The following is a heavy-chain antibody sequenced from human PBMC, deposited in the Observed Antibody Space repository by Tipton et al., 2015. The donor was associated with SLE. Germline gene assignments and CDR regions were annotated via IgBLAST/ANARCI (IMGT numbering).Heavy chain of an antibody. D-gene: IGHD2-21*01. Sequence: TLSLTCTVSGGSISSGVYYLSWIRQHPGKGLAWIGHIHYSGTTYYNPSLTSRVTISVDMSKNHFSLKLSSVTAADTAVYYCGRGGDPDYFDFWGQGTQVTVSS. V-gene: IGHV4-31*03. CDR3: GRGGDPDYFDF. CDR1: GGSISSGVYY. CDR2: IHYSGTT. J-gene: IGHJ4*02.